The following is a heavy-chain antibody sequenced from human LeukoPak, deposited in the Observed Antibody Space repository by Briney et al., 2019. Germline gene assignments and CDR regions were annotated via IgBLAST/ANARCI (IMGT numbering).Heavy chain of an antibody. Sequence: GASVTVSCTASGYTFTGYYMHWVRQAPGQGLEWMGWINPNSGGTNYAQRFQGRVTMTRDTSISTAYMELSRLRSDDTAVYYCAREEPVAATGPDYWGQGTLVTVSS. CDR1: GYTFTGYY. J-gene: IGHJ4*02. CDR2: INPNSGGT. CDR3: AREEPVAATGPDY. V-gene: IGHV1-2*02. D-gene: IGHD6-19*01.